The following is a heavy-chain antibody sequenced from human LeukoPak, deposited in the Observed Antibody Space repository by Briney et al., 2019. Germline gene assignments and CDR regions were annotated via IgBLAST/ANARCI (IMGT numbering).Heavy chain of an antibody. Sequence: ASVKVSCKASGYTFTGYYMHWVRQAPGQGLEWMGWINPNSGGTNYAQKFQGWVTMTRDTSISTAYMELSRLRSDDTAVYHCARDNYGSGEADWFDPWGQGTLVTVSS. V-gene: IGHV1-2*04. CDR3: ARDNYGSGEADWFDP. CDR2: INPNSGGT. D-gene: IGHD3-10*01. CDR1: GYTFTGYY. J-gene: IGHJ5*02.